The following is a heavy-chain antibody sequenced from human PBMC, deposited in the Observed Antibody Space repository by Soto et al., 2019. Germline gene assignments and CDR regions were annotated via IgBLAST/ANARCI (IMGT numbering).Heavy chain of an antibody. CDR2: ISYDGSNK. CDR1: GFTLSSYA. Sequence: QVQLVESGGGVVQPVRSLRLSCAASGFTLSSYAMHWVRQAPGKGLEWVAVISYDGSNKYYADSVKGRFTISRDNSKNTLYLQMTSLRAEDTSVYYCARDTDDDYGDYPFDYWGQGTLVTVSS. V-gene: IGHV3-30-3*01. CDR3: ARDTDDDYGDYPFDY. D-gene: IGHD4-17*01. J-gene: IGHJ4*02.